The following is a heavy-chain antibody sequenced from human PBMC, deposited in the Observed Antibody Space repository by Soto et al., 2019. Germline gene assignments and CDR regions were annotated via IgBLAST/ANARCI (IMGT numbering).Heavy chain of an antibody. Sequence: GGSLRLSCAASGFTFSSYGMHWVRQAPGKGLEWVAVIWYDGSNKYYADSVKGRFTISRDNSKNTLYLQMNSLRAEDTAVYYCARDSTVTKDFDYWGQGTLVTVSS. CDR3: ARDSTVTKDFDY. CDR2: IWYDGSNK. V-gene: IGHV3-33*01. J-gene: IGHJ4*02. CDR1: GFTFSSYG. D-gene: IGHD4-17*01.